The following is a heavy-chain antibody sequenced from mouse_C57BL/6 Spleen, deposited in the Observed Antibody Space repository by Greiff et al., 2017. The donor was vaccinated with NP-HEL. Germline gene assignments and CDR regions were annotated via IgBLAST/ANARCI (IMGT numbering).Heavy chain of an antibody. D-gene: IGHD1-1*01. CDR3: VRSGSSFPYFDY. CDR2: IRNKANGYTT. V-gene: IGHV7-4*01. CDR1: GFTFTDYY. Sequence: EVKVVESGGGLVQPGASLRLSCAASGFTFTDYYMSWVRQPPGKAPEWLALIRNKANGYTTEYTASVKGRFTISRDNSQNILYLQMNTLRAEDSATYYCVRSGSSFPYFDYWGQGTTLTVSS. J-gene: IGHJ2*01.